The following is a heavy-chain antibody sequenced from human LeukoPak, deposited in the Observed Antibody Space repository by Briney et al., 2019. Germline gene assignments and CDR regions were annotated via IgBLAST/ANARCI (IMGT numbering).Heavy chain of an antibody. J-gene: IGHJ4*02. V-gene: IGHV1-2*06. CDR3: ARDFVYDYVWGSYRYNYFDY. D-gene: IGHD3-16*02. CDR1: GYTFTGYY. Sequence: ASVRVSCKASGYTFTGYYMHWVRQAPGQGLEWMGRINPNSGGTNYAQKFQGRVTMTRDTSISTAYMELSRLRSDDTAVYYCARDFVYDYVWGSYRYNYFDYWGQGTLVTVSS. CDR2: INPNSGGT.